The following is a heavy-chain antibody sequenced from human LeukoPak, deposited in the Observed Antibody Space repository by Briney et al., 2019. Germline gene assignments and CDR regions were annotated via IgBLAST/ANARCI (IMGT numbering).Heavy chain of an antibody. CDR1: GGTFSSYA. CDR3: ARDLDRAPH. V-gene: IGHV1-18*01. J-gene: IGHJ1*01. D-gene: IGHD3-10*01. Sequence: ASVKVSCKASGGTFSSYAISWVRQAPGQGLEWMGWISAYNGNTNYAQKLQGRVTMTTDTSTSTAYMELRSLRSGDTAVYYCARDLDRAPHWGQGTLVTVSS. CDR2: ISAYNGNT.